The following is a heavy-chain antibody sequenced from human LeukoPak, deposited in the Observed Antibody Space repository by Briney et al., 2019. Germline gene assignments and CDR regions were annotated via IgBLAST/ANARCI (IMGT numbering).Heavy chain of an antibody. J-gene: IGHJ2*01. CDR1: GGSISSHY. Sequence: SETLSLTCTVSGGSISSHYWTWIRQPPGKGLEWIGYIYYRGGTNYNPSLQSRVTISVDTSKNQFSLKLSSVTAADTAVYHCARGEEQWLEWYFDLWGRGTLVTVSS. CDR3: ARGEEQWLEWYFDL. CDR2: IYYRGGT. D-gene: IGHD6-19*01. V-gene: IGHV4-59*11.